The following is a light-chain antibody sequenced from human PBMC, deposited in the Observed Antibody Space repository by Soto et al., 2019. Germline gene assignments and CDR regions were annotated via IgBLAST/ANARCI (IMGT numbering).Light chain of an antibody. CDR3: SSYTSSSTHYV. V-gene: IGLV2-14*01. CDR2: EVR. J-gene: IGLJ1*01. Sequence: QSALTQPASVSGSPGQSITISCTGTSGDVGGYNFVSWDQQQPGKAPKLMIYEVRTRPSGVSNRFSGSKSGNTASLTISGLQAEDEADYYCSSYTSSSTHYVFGTGTKVTVL. CDR1: SGDVGGYNF.